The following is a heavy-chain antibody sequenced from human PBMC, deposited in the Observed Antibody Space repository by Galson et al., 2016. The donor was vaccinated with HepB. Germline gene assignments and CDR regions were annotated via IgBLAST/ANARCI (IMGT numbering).Heavy chain of an antibody. J-gene: IGHJ4*02. V-gene: IGHV5-51*01. CDR3: ARRDDSLTGYSF. CDR2: IYPGDSDT. D-gene: IGHD3-9*01. Sequence: QSGAEVKEPGESLKISCKASGYKFSSSWIGWVRQVPGKGLEWMGVIYPGDSDTRYSPSFQGQVTISADESLTTAYVQWSSLKASDTAIAYCARRDDSLTGYSFWGQGTLVTV. CDR1: GYKFSSSW.